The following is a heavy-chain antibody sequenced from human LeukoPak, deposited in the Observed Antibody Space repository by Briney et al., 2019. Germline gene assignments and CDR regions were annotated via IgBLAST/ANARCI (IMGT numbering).Heavy chain of an antibody. V-gene: IGHV1-2*04. CDR3: ARPALGYCSGGSCYYNY. CDR2: INPNSGGT. J-gene: IGHJ4*02. CDR1: GYTFTGYY. Sequence: ASVKVSCKASGYTFTGYYMHWVRQAPGQGLEWMGWINPNSGGTNYAQKFQGWVTITRDTSASTAYMELSSLRSEDTAVYYCARPALGYCSGGSCYYNYWGQGTLVTVSS. D-gene: IGHD2-15*01.